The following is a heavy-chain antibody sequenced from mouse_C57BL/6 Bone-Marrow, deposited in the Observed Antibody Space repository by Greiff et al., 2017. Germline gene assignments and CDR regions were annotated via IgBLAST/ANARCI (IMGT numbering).Heavy chain of an antibody. J-gene: IGHJ2*01. CDR2: INPYNGGT. Sequence: VQLQQSGPVLVKPGASVKMSCKASGYTFTDYYMNWVKQSHGKSLEWIGVINPYNGGTSYNQKFKGKATLTVDKSSSTAYMELNSLTSEDSAVYYCARAGLLITTVVEPSYYFDYWGQGTTLTVSS. CDR1: GYTFTDYY. V-gene: IGHV1-19*01. D-gene: IGHD1-1*01. CDR3: ARAGLLITTVVEPSYYFDY.